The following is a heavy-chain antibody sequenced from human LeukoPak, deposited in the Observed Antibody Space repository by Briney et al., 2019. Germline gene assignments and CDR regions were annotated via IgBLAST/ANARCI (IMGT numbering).Heavy chain of an antibody. D-gene: IGHD3-10*01. Sequence: GGSLRLSCAASGFTFDDYAMHWVRQAPGKGLEWVSGISWNSGSIGYADSVKGRFTISRDNAKNSLYLQMNSLRAEDTAVYYCAKGTHHYYGSGSPPPWFDPWGQGTLVTVSS. V-gene: IGHV3-9*01. CDR1: GFTFDDYA. CDR3: AKGTHHYYGSGSPPPWFDP. J-gene: IGHJ5*02. CDR2: ISWNSGSI.